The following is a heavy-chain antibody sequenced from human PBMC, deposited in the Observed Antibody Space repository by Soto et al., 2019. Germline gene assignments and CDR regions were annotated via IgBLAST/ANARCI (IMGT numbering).Heavy chain of an antibody. D-gene: IGHD2-8*01. CDR1: GGSFSGYY. CDR3: ARGGLMVYAMFDY. CDR2: INHSGST. Sequence: QVQLQQWGAGLLKPSETLSLTCAVYGGSFSGYYWSWIRQPPGKGLEWIGEINHSGSTKYNPSLKSRVTISGDTSKNQFSLRLSSVTAADTALYYCARGGLMVYAMFDYWGQETLVTVSS. J-gene: IGHJ4*02. V-gene: IGHV4-34*01.